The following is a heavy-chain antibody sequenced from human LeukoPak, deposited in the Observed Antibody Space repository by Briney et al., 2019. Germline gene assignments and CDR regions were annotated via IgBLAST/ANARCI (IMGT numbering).Heavy chain of an antibody. CDR1: GGSISSYY. J-gene: IGHJ5*02. CDR3: ARTVAGWQRLVNWFDP. D-gene: IGHD6-13*01. CDR2: IYYSGST. Sequence: SETLSLTCTVSGGSISSYYWSWIRQPPGKGLEWIGYIYYSGSTNYNPSLKSRVTISVDTSKNQFSLKLSSVTAADTAVYYCARTVAGWQRLVNWFDPWGQGTLVTVSS. V-gene: IGHV4-59*01.